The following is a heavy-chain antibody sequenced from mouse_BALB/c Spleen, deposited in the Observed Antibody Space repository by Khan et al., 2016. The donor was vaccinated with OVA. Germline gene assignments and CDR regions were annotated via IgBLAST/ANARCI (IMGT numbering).Heavy chain of an antibody. CDR2: INPYNGDT. J-gene: IGHJ4*01. Sequence: MQLVESGPELVKPGASVKISCKASGYSFTGYFMNWVMQRHGKSLEWIGRINPYNGDTFYNQKFKGKATLTVDKSSSTDHMELRSLSSQYSAVSSCARGHSYYAMAYWCQGTSVTVSS. V-gene: IGHV1-20*02. CDR3: ARGHSYYAMAY. CDR1: GYSFTGYF.